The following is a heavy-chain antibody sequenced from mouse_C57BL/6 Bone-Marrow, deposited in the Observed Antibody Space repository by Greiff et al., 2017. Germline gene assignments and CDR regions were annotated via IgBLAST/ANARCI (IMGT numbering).Heavy chain of an antibody. D-gene: IGHD1-1*01. V-gene: IGHV1-69*01. CDR2: IDPSDSYT. J-gene: IGHJ1*03. CDR3: ARRIYGSSYCYFDV. Sequence: QVQLKQPGAELVMPGASVKLSCKASGYTFTSYWMHWVKQRPGQGLEWIGEIDPSDSYTNYNQKFKGKSTLTVDKSSSTAYMQLSSLTSEDSAVYCCARRIYGSSYCYFDVWGTGTTVTVSS. CDR1: GYTFTSYW.